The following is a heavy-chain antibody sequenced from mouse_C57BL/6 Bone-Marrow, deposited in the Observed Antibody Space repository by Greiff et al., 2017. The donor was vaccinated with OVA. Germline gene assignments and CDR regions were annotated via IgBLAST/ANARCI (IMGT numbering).Heavy chain of an antibody. V-gene: IGHV1-80*01. Sequence: VQLQQSGAELVKPGASVKISCKASGYAFSSYWMNWVKQRPGKGLEWIGQIYPGDGDTNYNGKFKGKATLTADKSSSTAYMQLSSLTSEDSAVYFGAREGYYGFFDYWGQGTTLTVSS. D-gene: IGHD1-1*01. CDR3: AREGYYGFFDY. CDR2: IYPGDGDT. CDR1: GYAFSSYW. J-gene: IGHJ2*01.